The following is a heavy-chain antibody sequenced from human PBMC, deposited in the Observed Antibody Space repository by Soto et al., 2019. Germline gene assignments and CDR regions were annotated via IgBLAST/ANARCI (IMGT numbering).Heavy chain of an antibody. Sequence: LKISCKGSGYSFTSYWIGWVRQMPGKGLEWMGIIYPGDSDTRYSPSFQGQVTISADKSISTAYLQWGSLKASDTAMYYCARHYCSSTSCYPVYYYYYGMDVWGQGTTVTVSS. CDR1: GYSFTSYW. V-gene: IGHV5-51*01. J-gene: IGHJ6*02. CDR3: ARHYCSSTSCYPVYYYYYGMDV. D-gene: IGHD2-2*01. CDR2: IYPGDSDT.